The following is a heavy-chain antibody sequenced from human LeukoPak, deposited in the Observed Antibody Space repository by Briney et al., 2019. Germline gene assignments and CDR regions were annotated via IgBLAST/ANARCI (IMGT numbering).Heavy chain of an antibody. D-gene: IGHD2-2*01. Sequence: GESLKISCKGSGYSFTSYWIGWVRQMPGKGLEWMGIIYPGDSDTRYSPSSQGQVTISADKSISTAYLQWSSLKASDTAMYYCARLLGYCSSTSCYYYYGMDVWGQGTTVTVSS. V-gene: IGHV5-51*01. J-gene: IGHJ6*02. CDR1: GYSFTSYW. CDR2: IYPGDSDT. CDR3: ARLLGYCSSTSCYYYYGMDV.